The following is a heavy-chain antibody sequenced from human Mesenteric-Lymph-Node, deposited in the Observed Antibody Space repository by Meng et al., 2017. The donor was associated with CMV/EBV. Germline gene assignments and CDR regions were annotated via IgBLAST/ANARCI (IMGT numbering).Heavy chain of an antibody. D-gene: IGHD1-26*01. CDR1: GDSGISGSYY. Sequence: SGDSGISGSYYWTWIRQPTGQRLEGIGYTSYNGITNYNPALESRVTISLDMPENRIALELRSVTAADTAIYYCARTLGVGATRFLDYWGQGTLVTVSS. CDR3: ARTLGVGATRFLDY. CDR2: TSYNGIT. J-gene: IGHJ4*02. V-gene: IGHV4-61*10.